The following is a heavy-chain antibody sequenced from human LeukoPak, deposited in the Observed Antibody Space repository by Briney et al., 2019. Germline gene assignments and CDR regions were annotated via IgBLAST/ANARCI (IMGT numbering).Heavy chain of an antibody. Sequence: PGGSLRLSCAASGFTFSNYGMHWVRQAPAKGLEWVAVISYDGSIKYYADSVKGRFTISRDNSKNTLYLQMNSLRAEDTAVYYCAKALAWGAVAAPFDYWGQGTLVTVSS. CDR2: ISYDGSIK. CDR3: AKALAWGAVAAPFDY. D-gene: IGHD6-19*01. V-gene: IGHV3-30*18. CDR1: GFTFSNYG. J-gene: IGHJ4*02.